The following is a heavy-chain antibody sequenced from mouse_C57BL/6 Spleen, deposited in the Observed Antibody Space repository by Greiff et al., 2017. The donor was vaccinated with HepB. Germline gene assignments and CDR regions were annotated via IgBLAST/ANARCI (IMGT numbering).Heavy chain of an antibody. J-gene: IGHJ3*01. D-gene: IGHD1-1*01. CDR1: GYTFTSYW. CDR2: IDPSDSYT. V-gene: IGHV1-50*01. Sequence: QVQLQQPGAELVKPGASVKLSCKASGYTFTSYWMQWVKQRPGQGLEWIGEIDPSDSYTNYHQKFKGKATLTVDKSSSTDYMQLSSLTSEDSAVYYCARSYDGSSFAYWGQGTLVTVSA. CDR3: ARSYDGSSFAY.